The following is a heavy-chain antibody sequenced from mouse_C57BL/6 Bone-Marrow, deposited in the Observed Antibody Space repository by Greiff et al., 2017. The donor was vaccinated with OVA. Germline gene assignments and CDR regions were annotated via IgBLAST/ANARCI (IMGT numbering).Heavy chain of an antibody. D-gene: IGHD2-1*01. CDR1: GYTFTDYY. V-gene: IGHV1-19*01. Sequence: EVKLVESGPVLVKPGASVKMSCKASGYTFTDYYMNWVKQSHGKSLEWIGVINPYNGGTSYNQKFKGKATLTVDKSSSTAYMELNSLTSEDSAVYYCARSLYYGNYVLMDYWGQGTSVTVSS. J-gene: IGHJ4*01. CDR2: INPYNGGT. CDR3: ARSLYYGNYVLMDY.